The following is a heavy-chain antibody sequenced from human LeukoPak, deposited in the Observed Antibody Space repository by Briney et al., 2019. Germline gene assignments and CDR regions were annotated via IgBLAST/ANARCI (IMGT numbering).Heavy chain of an antibody. J-gene: IGHJ5*02. D-gene: IGHD1-7*01. CDR2: IYPGDSDT. Sequence: GESLQISCKGSGYSFTSYWIGWVRQMPGKGLEWMGIIYPGDSDTRYSPSFQGQVTISADKSMSTAYLQWSSLKASDTAMYYCARQALELRTNWFDPWGQGTLVTVSS. V-gene: IGHV5-51*01. CDR1: GYSFTSYW. CDR3: ARQALELRTNWFDP.